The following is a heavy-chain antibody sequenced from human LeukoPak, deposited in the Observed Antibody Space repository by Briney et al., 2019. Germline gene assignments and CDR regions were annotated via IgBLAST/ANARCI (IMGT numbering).Heavy chain of an antibody. V-gene: IGHV4-59*12. CDR3: ALSEWLVRDAFDI. CDR2: IYYNGIS. D-gene: IGHD6-19*01. J-gene: IGHJ3*02. Sequence: SETLSLTCTVSGGSISGYYWSWIRQPPGKGLEWIAYIYYNGISNYNPSLKSRVIISVDSSKNQFSLKLSSVTAADTAVCYCALSEWLVRDAFDIWGQGTMVTVSS. CDR1: GGSISGYY.